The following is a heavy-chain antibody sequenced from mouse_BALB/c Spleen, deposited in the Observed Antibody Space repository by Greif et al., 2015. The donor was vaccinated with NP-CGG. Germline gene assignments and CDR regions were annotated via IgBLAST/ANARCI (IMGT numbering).Heavy chain of an antibody. V-gene: IGHV2-9*02. CDR3: ARDGYYAMDY. CDR1: GFSLTSYG. Sequence: VMLVESGPGLVAPSQSLSITCTVSGFSLTSYGVHWVRQPPGKGLEWLGVIWAGGSTNYNSALMSRLSISKGNSKSQVFLKMNSLQTDDTAMYYCARDGYYAMDYWGQGTSVTVSS. J-gene: IGHJ4*01. CDR2: IWAGGST.